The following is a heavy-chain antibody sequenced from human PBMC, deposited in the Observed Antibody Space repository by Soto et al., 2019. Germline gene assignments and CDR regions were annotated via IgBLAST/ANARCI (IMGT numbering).Heavy chain of an antibody. Sequence: GGSLRLSCAASGFIFSTYWMTWVRQAPGKGLEWVANIKPDGSGTYYLDSVKGRFTISRDNAKNSMYLQMNSLRAEDTAVYYCARARYCSGTTCLPLHWGQGTLVTVSS. CDR3: ARARYCSGTTCLPLH. V-gene: IGHV3-7*01. D-gene: IGHD2-2*01. CDR1: GFIFSTYW. J-gene: IGHJ4*02. CDR2: IKPDGSGT.